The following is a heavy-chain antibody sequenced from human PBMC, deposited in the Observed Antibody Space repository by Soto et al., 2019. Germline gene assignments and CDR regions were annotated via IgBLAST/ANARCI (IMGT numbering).Heavy chain of an antibody. D-gene: IGHD5-18*01. J-gene: IGHJ4*02. CDR3: ARTKFAYSYGSFDY. CDR1: GGSISSSIYY. CDR2: IYDSGST. V-gene: IGHV4-39*01. Sequence: SETLSLTCSVSGGSISSSIYYWGWIRQPPGKGLEWIGSIYDSGSTSYNPALKSRVTISVDTSKNQFSLKLSSVTAADTAVYYCARTKFAYSYGSFDYWGQGTLVTVSS.